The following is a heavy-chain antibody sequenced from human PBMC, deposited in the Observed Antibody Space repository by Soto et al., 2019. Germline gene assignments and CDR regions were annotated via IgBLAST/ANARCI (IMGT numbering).Heavy chain of an antibody. Sequence: QVQLQESGPGLVKPSETLSLTYTVSGGSINNYYWNWIRQPPGKGLEWIGYIYYSGSTSYSPSLKSRVIISVDTSMSQFSLKLSSVTAADTALYFCARGTTVTSKFYYYHGMDVWGQGTTVTVSS. CDR2: IYYSGST. V-gene: IGHV4-59*01. CDR1: GGSINNYY. CDR3: ARGTTVTSKFYYYHGMDV. D-gene: IGHD4-17*01. J-gene: IGHJ6*02.